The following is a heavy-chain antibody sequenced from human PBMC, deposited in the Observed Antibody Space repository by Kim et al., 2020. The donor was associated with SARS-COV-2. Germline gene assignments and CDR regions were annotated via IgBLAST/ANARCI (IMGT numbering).Heavy chain of an antibody. Sequence: SETLSLTCTVSGDSITSHYWTWIRQPPGKGLEWIGYMYYSGNTNYNPSLKRRTAISVATSTSQNTLSLRSVPAADTAMYYCARGGDYGPDYWGQGILVTVSA. CDR3: ARGGDYGPDY. V-gene: IGHV4-59*11. D-gene: IGHD3-10*01. CDR1: GDSITSHY. CDR2: MYYSGNT. J-gene: IGHJ4*02.